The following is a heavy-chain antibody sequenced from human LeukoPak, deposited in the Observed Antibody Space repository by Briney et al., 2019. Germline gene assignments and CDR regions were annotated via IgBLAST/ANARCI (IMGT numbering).Heavy chain of an antibody. V-gene: IGHV5-51*03. Sequence: GDSLKISCKASGYSFNSHWSGGVRQMPAKGRGWMGIIYPGDSDTRYNPSCQGQATIAADKSISTAYLQWSSMKPSDTAMYYCASLPPRYGMDVWGQGTTVTLPS. J-gene: IGHJ6*02. CDR2: IYPGDSDT. CDR3: ASLPPRYGMDV. CDR1: GYSFNSHW.